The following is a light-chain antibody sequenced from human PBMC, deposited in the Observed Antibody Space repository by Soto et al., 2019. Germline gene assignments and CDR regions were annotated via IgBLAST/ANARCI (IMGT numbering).Light chain of an antibody. J-gene: IGKJ4*01. V-gene: IGKV1-8*01. CDR3: QRYCSYPLT. CDR1: QSISSH. Sequence: AIRMTQSPSSFSASTGDRVTITCRASQSISSHLAWYQVKPGKAPRLLIYTASYWESGVPSRFSGSGSGTDCTLTISSLQAEDVAVSYCQRYCSYPLTFGGGTKVEIK. CDR2: TAS.